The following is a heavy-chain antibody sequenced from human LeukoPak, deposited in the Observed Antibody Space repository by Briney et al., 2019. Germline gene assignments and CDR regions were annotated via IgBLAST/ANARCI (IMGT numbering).Heavy chain of an antibody. D-gene: IGHD2-21*02. Sequence: PSETLSLTCTVSGDSVSSYYWSWIRQPAGKGLEWIGRFYNSGSNDYNPSLMGRVTMSVDSSKNQFSLKLNSVTAADTAVYYCARHPSDYSWFNPWGQGTLVTVSS. CDR3: ARHPSDYSWFNP. CDR2: FYNSGSN. J-gene: IGHJ5*02. V-gene: IGHV4-4*07. CDR1: GDSVSSYY.